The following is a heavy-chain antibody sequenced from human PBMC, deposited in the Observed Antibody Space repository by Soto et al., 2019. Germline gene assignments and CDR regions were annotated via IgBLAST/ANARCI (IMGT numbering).Heavy chain of an antibody. CDR1: GYTFTMYT. CDR3: ESGIAPPQIET. CDR2: INPDNGNT. D-gene: IGHD6-13*01. J-gene: IGHJ4*02. Sequence: ASVXVSCKASGYTFTMYTMNWFRRAPGQRLEWMGWINPDNGNTKASKKFQDRVIITRDTSASTAYMALRSLRSEDTAVYYCESGIAPPQIETWGQRPLVTVYS. V-gene: IGHV1-3*01.